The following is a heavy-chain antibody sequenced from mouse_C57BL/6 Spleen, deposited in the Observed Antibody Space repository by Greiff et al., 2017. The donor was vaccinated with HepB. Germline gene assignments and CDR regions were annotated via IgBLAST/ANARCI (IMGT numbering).Heavy chain of an antibody. CDR1: GFNIKDYY. D-gene: IGHD2-4*01. Sequence: EVQRVESGAELVRPGASVKLSCTASGFNIKDYYMHWVKQRPEQGLEWIGRIDPEDGDTEYAPKFQGKATMTADTSSNTAYLQLSSLTSEDTAVYYCTRLRRSYYYAMDYWGQGTSVTVSS. CDR2: IDPEDGDT. CDR3: TRLRRSYYYAMDY. J-gene: IGHJ4*01. V-gene: IGHV14-1*01.